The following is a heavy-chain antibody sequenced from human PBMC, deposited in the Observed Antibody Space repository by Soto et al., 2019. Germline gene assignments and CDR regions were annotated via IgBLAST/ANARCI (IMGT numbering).Heavy chain of an antibody. CDR3: ARSGVWEPRDY. J-gene: IGHJ4*02. CDR1: GYTFTSYG. D-gene: IGHD1-26*01. CDR2: ISAYNGNT. Sequence: QVQLVQSGAEVKKPGASVKVSCKASGYTFTSYGISWVRQAPGQGLEWMGWISAYNGNTKYAQKLQGRVTMTTDTSRRTAYMGVRGLRSEDAAVYYCARSGVWEPRDYWGQGTLVTVSS. V-gene: IGHV1-18*01.